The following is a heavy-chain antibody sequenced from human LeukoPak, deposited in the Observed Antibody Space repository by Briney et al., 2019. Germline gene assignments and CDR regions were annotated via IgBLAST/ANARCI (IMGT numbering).Heavy chain of an antibody. J-gene: IGHJ6*02. D-gene: IGHD3-22*01. Sequence: SETLSLTCAVYGGSFSGYYWSWIRQPPGKGLEWIGEINHSGITNFKPSLKSRVTISIDTSKKQFSLKLSSVTAADTAVYYCARDWIIYYDSSDRYYYGMDVWGQGTTVTVSS. CDR2: INHSGIT. CDR1: GGSFSGYY. CDR3: ARDWIIYYDSSDRYYYGMDV. V-gene: IGHV4-34*01.